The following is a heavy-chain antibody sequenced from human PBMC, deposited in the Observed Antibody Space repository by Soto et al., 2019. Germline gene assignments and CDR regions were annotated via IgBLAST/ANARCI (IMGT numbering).Heavy chain of an antibody. V-gene: IGHV3-53*01. Sequence: PGGSLRLSCAASGFTVSSNYMSWVRQAPGKGLEWVSVIYSGGSTYYADSVKGRFTISRDNSKNTLYLQMNSLRAEDTAVYYCARDRESNYDFWSSNFPDYYYYGMDVWGQGTTVTVS. CDR1: GFTVSSNY. D-gene: IGHD3-3*01. CDR3: ARDRESNYDFWSSNFPDYYYYGMDV. CDR2: IYSGGST. J-gene: IGHJ6*02.